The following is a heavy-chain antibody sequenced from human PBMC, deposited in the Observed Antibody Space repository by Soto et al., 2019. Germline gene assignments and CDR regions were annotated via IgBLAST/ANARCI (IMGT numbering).Heavy chain of an antibody. J-gene: IGHJ4*02. D-gene: IGHD3-22*01. CDR1: GYTFTGNA. CDR2: INTGNGNT. Sequence: GASVKVSCKASGYTFTGNAMHWVRQAPGQRLEWMGWINTGNGNTKYSQKFQGRVTITRDTSATTTYMELSSLRSEDTAVYYCAREGYDSSGYPLGYWGQGTLVTVS. CDR3: AREGYDSSGYPLGY. V-gene: IGHV1-3*04.